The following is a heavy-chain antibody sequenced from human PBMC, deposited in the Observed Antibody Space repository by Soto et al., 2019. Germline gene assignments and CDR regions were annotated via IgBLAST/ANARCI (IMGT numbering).Heavy chain of an antibody. D-gene: IGHD6-13*01. CDR2: IIPILGIA. Sequence: QVQLVQSGAEVKKPGSSVKVSCKASGGTFSSYTISWVRQAPGQGLEWMGRIIPILGIANYAQKFQGRVTITADKSTSTAYMELSRLRSEDTAVYYCARDVVAAAGYGMDVWGQGTTVTVSS. V-gene: IGHV1-69*08. CDR3: ARDVVAAAGYGMDV. J-gene: IGHJ6*02. CDR1: GGTFSSYT.